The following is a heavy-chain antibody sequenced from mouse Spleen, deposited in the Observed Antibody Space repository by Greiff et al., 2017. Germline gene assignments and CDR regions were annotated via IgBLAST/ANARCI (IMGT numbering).Heavy chain of an antibody. CDR3: ARGDYGNPY. V-gene: IGHV1-54*01. J-gene: IGHJ3*01. CDR1: GYAFTNYL. D-gene: IGHD1-1*01. CDR2: INPGSGGT. Sequence: QVQLQQPGAELVRPGTSVKVSCKASGYAFTNYLIEWVKQRPGQGLEWIGVINPGSGGTNYNEKFKGKATLTADKSSSTAYMQLSSLTSDDSAVYFCARGDYGNPYWGQGTLVTVSA.